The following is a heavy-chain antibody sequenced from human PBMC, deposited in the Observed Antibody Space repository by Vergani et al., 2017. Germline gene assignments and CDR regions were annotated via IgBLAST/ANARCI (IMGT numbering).Heavy chain of an antibody. Sequence: EVQLVESGGGLVQPGGSLRLSCAASGFTVSSNYMSWVRQAPGKGLEWVSSMSSSSSHMYYADSVKGRFTISRDNAKNSLYLQMNSLRAEDTAVYYCARDQAVFGVVIPPDDWGQGTLVTVSS. CDR1: GFTVSSNY. V-gene: IGHV3-21*01. D-gene: IGHD3-3*01. CDR3: ARDQAVFGVVIPPDD. J-gene: IGHJ4*02. CDR2: MSSSSSHM.